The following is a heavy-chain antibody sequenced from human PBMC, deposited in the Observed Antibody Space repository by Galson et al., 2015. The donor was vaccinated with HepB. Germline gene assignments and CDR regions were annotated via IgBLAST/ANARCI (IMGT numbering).Heavy chain of an antibody. V-gene: IGHV1-2*02. CDR2: INPNSGGR. CDR3: ATRMASHFDY. J-gene: IGHJ4*02. CDR1: GYTFTGYY. Sequence: SVKVSCKASGYTFTGYYIHWVRQAPAQGLEWMGWINPNSGGRNYAQKFQGRVTMTRDTSSSTAYMELSGLRSDDTAVYYCATRMASHFDYWGQGTLVTVSS. D-gene: IGHD2-8*01.